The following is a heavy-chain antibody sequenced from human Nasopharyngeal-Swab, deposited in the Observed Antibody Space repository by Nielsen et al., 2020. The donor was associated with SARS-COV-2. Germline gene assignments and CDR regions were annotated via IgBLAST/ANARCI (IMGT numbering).Heavy chain of an antibody. D-gene: IGHD3-22*01. CDR3: AKGKVVVVITPSGY. CDR2: ISGSGGST. J-gene: IGHJ4*02. V-gene: IGHV3-23*01. Sequence: WIRQPPGKGLEWVSAISGSGGSTYYADSVKGRFTISRDNSKNTLYLQMNSLRAEDTAVYYCAKGKVVVVITPSGYWGQGTLVTVSS.